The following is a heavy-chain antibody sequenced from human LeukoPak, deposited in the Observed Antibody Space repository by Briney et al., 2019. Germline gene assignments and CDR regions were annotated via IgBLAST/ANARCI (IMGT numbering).Heavy chain of an antibody. V-gene: IGHV3-7*01. CDR3: AKYLSRAFDC. J-gene: IGHJ4*02. CDR2: INHDGSHT. D-gene: IGHD2/OR15-2a*01. Sequence: GGSLRLSYAASGFTFSNNWMAWVRQAPGKGPELVAHINHDGSHTGYVDSVKGRFTISRDNSKNSLYLQLNSLRAEDTAMYYCAKYLSRAFDCWGQGSLITVSS. CDR1: GFTFSNNW.